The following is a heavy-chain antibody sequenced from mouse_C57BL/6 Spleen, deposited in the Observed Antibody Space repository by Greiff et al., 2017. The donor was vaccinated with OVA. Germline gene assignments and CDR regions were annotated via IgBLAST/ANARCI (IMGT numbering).Heavy chain of an antibody. CDR3: ARGNSYYYAMDY. Sequence: VQLQQPGAELVKPGASVKLSCKASGYTFTSYWMHWVKQRPGQGLEWIGMIHPNSGSTNYNEKFKSKATLTVDKSSSTAYMQLNSLTSEDSAVYYCARGNSYYYAMDYWGQGTSVTVSS. CDR2: IHPNSGST. J-gene: IGHJ4*01. D-gene: IGHD4-1*02. V-gene: IGHV1-64*01. CDR1: GYTFTSYW.